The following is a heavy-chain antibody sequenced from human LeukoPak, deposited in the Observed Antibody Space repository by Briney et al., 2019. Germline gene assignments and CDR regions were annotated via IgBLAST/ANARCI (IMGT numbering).Heavy chain of an antibody. D-gene: IGHD6-13*01. CDR3: ARISSSNWYNERGAFDV. CDR2: VDYSGST. CDR1: GYSISSGYY. V-gene: IGHV4-61*01. J-gene: IGHJ3*01. Sequence: PSETLSLTCTVSGYSISSGYYWGWIRQPPGKGLEWIGYVDYSGSTNYNPSLKSRVTISVDTSKNQFSLKLRSVTAADTAVYYCARISSSNWYNERGAFDVWGQGTMVTVSS.